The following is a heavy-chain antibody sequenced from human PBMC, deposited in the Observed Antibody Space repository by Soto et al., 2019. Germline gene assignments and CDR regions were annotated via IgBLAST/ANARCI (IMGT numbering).Heavy chain of an antibody. V-gene: IGHV1-18*01. CDR3: ARGARAVATVTLIDF. D-gene: IGHD4-17*01. Sequence: VQLLQSGPEVKKPGAAVKVSCKASGFTFTSYGFSWVRQSPGRALEWLGWMNSYDGNRNYAPKFQDRVTVTTDTSTGTASLELSNLRSDDTTVYYCARGARAVATVTLIDFWGQGTLVTVSS. CDR1: GFTFTSYG. CDR2: MNSYDGNR. J-gene: IGHJ4*02.